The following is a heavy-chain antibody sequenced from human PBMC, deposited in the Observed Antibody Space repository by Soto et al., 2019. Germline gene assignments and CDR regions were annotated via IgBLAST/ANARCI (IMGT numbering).Heavy chain of an antibody. Sequence: ASVKVSCKASGYTFTSYSMHWVRQAPGQRLEWMGWINAGNGNTKYSQKFQGRVTITRDTSASTAYMELRSLRSEDTAVYYCARVVVVPAANPPFYYYYGMDVWGQGTTVTVS. CDR1: GYTFTSYS. CDR2: INAGNGNT. D-gene: IGHD2-2*01. J-gene: IGHJ6*02. V-gene: IGHV1-3*01. CDR3: ARVVVVPAANPPFYYYYGMDV.